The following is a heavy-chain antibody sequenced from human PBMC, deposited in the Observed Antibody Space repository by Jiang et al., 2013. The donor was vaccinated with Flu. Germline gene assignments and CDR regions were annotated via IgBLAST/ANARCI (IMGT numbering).Heavy chain of an antibody. CDR1: GGSISSSSYY. CDR2: LLYGST. D-gene: IGHD3-22*01. Sequence: LSLTCTVSGGSISSSSYYWGLDPPAPREGAGVDWEYLLYGSTYYNPSLKSRVTISVDTSKNQFSLKLSSVTAADTAVYYCARLYYYDSSGYYFPYYFDYWGQGTLVTVSS. J-gene: IGHJ4*02. CDR3: ARLYYYDSSGYYFPYYFDY. V-gene: IGHV4-39*01.